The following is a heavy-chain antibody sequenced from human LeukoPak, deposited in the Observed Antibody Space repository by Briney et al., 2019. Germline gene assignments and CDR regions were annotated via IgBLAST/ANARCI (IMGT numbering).Heavy chain of an antibody. J-gene: IGHJ6*02. CDR3: ARGVTAMNHYYGMDV. Sequence: ASVKVSCKASGGTFSSHAISWVRQAPGQGLEWMGRIIPILGIANYAQKFQGRVTITADKSTSTAYMELSNLRSEDTAVYYCARGVTAMNHYYGMDVWGQGTTVTVSS. V-gene: IGHV1-69*04. D-gene: IGHD5-18*01. CDR2: IIPILGIA. CDR1: GGTFSSHA.